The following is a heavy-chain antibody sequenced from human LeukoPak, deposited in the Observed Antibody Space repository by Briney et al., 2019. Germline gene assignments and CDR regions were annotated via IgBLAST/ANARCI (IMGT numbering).Heavy chain of an antibody. CDR3: ARDILLGPLAQ. D-gene: IGHD3-10*01. CDR1: GFTFSSYW. CDR2: IKQDGSEK. V-gene: IGHV3-7*01. J-gene: IGHJ4*02. Sequence: PGGSLRLSCAASGFTFSSYWMSWVRQAPGKELEWVANIKQDGSEKYYVDSVKGRFTISRDNAKNSLYLQMNSLRAEDTAVYYCARDILLGPLAQWGQGTLVTVSS.